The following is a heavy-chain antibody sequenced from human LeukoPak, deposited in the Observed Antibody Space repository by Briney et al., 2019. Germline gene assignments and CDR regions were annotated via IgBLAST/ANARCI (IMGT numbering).Heavy chain of an antibody. Sequence: GGSLRLSCAVSGFTLSSYEMNWVRQAPGKGLEYVSTVSRNGGSTYYADSVKGRFTISRDNSKNTLYLQMSSLRTEDTAVYYCVKDLDLPTWYFDLWGRGTLVTVSS. V-gene: IGHV3-64D*09. CDR1: GFTLSSYE. J-gene: IGHJ2*01. CDR3: VKDLDLPTWYFDL. CDR2: VSRNGGST.